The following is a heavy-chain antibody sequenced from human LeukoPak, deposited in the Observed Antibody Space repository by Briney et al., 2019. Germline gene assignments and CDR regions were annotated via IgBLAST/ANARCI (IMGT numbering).Heavy chain of an antibody. Sequence: GGSLRLSCAASGFTFSSYAMHWVRQAPGKGLEWVAVISYDGSNKYYADSVKGRFTISRDNSKNTLYLQMNSLRAEDTAVYYCAKIQGYYFDYWGQGTLVTVSS. V-gene: IGHV3-30-3*02. D-gene: IGHD5-18*01. CDR3: AKIQGYYFDY. CDR2: ISYDGSNK. CDR1: GFTFSSYA. J-gene: IGHJ4*02.